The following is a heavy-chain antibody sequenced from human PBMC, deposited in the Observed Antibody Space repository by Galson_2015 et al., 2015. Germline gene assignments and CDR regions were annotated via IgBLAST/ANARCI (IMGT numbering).Heavy chain of an antibody. CDR1: EFTFSSYY. CDR3: ARKILDYDVWSGYYPTNFDY. Sequence: SLRLSCAASEFTFSSYYMSWVRQDPGKGLEWVSSISSTTTYIYYADSVKGRFTISRDNAKNSLYLQMNSLGAEDTAVYYCARKILDYDVWSGYYPTNFDYWVQGPLVTVSS. V-gene: IGHV3-21*01. J-gene: IGHJ4*02. CDR2: ISSTTTYI. D-gene: IGHD3-3*01.